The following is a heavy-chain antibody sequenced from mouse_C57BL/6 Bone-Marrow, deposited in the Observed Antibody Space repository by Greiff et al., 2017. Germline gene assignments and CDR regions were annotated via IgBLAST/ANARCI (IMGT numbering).Heavy chain of an antibody. J-gene: IGHJ4*01. CDR1: GFSFNTYA. CDR2: IRSKSNNYAT. V-gene: IGHV10-1*01. Sequence: DVKLVESGGGLVQPKGSLKLSCAASGFSFNTYAMNWVRQAPGKGLEWVARIRSKSNNYATYYADSVKDRFTISRDDSESMLYLQMNNLKTEDTAMYYCVSYEYDYYAMDYWGQGTSVTVSS. D-gene: IGHD2-4*01. CDR3: VSYEYDYYAMDY.